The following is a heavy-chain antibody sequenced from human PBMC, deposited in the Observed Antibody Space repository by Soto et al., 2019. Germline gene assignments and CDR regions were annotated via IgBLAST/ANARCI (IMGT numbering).Heavy chain of an antibody. Sequence: GGSLRLSCAASGFTFSSYGMHWVRQAPGKGLEWVAVISYDGSNKYYADSVKGRFTISRDNSKNTLYLQMNSLRAEDTAVYYRAKSGYSLKDYFDYWGQGTLVTVSS. CDR1: GFTFSSYG. CDR3: AKSGYSLKDYFDY. D-gene: IGHD5-18*01. V-gene: IGHV3-30*18. CDR2: ISYDGSNK. J-gene: IGHJ4*02.